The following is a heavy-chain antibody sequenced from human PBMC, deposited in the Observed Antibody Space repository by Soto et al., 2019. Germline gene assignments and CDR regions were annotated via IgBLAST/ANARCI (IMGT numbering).Heavy chain of an antibody. CDR1: GLTFSYYA. J-gene: IGHJ4*02. CDR2: ISNSGGAT. V-gene: IGHV3-23*01. CDR3: AKGYHNYRGYSDY. D-gene: IGHD3-10*01. Sequence: RQSLRLSCTFSGLTFSYYALNWVRQAPGKGLEWVSTISNSGGATYYADRLKGRFTISRDNSKSTLNLQMHSPRAEDTAIYYCAKGYHNYRGYSDYWGQGTMVTVSS.